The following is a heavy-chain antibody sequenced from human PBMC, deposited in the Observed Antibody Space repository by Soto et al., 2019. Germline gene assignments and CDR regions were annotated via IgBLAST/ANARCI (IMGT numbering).Heavy chain of an antibody. CDR1: GFTFSTYA. CDR2: ISSTGGTT. CDR3: ARQGLPIVGTRWFGP. D-gene: IGHD1-1*01. V-gene: IGHV3-23*01. J-gene: IGHJ5*02. Sequence: GGSLRLSCAASGFTFSTYAMTWVRQAPGKGLEWVSIISSTGGTTFYADSVKGRFTISRDNSKDTLYLLMNSLRAEDTAVYYCARQGLPIVGTRWFGPWGQGTLVTVSS.